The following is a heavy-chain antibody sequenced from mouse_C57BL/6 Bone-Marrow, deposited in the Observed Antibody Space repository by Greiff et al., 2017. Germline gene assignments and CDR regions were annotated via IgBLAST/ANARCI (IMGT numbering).Heavy chain of an antibody. CDR1: GFTFSDYG. J-gene: IGHJ1*03. D-gene: IGHD1-1*01. Sequence: EVQLVESGGGLVKPGGSLKLSCAASGFTFSDYGMHWVRQAPEKGLEWVAYISSGSSTIYYADTVKGRFTISRDNAKNTLFLQMTSLRSEDTAMYYCARHGSSYWYCDVWGTGTTVTVSS. CDR3: ARHGSSYWYCDV. V-gene: IGHV5-17*01. CDR2: ISSGSSTI.